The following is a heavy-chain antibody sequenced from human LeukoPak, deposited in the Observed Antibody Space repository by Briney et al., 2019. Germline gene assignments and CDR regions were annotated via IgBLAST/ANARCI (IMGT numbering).Heavy chain of an antibody. V-gene: IGHV3-23*01. CDR3: ARVRAGYCTSTSCYTGMDV. Sequence: AGGSLRLSCAASGFTFSSYAMSWVRQAPGKGLEWVSAISGSGGSTYYADSVRGRFTISRDNSKFTLYMQMNSLRAEDTAVYYCARVRAGYCTSTSCYTGMDVWGQGTTVTVSS. CDR1: GFTFSSYA. D-gene: IGHD2-2*01. CDR2: ISGSGGST. J-gene: IGHJ6*02.